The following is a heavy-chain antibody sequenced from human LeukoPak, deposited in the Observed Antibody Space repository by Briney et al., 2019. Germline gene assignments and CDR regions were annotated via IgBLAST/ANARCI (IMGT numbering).Heavy chain of an antibody. V-gene: IGHV1-2*02. CDR3: ARTWFGELLVVDY. Sequence: ASVKVSCKASGYTFTGYYMHWVRQAPGQGLEWMGWINPSSGGTNYAQKFQGRVTMTRDTSISTAYMELSRLRSDDTAVYYCARTWFGELLVVDYWGQGTLVTVSS. CDR1: GYTFTGYY. CDR2: INPSSGGT. D-gene: IGHD3-10*01. J-gene: IGHJ4*02.